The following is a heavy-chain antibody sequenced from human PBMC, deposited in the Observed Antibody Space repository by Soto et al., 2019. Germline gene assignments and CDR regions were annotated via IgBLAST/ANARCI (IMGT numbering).Heavy chain of an antibody. CDR3: ARTLAAPFDF. J-gene: IGHJ4*02. CDR1: GFPFSDYY. D-gene: IGHD6-6*01. Sequence: GGSLRLSCAASGFPFSDYYMSWIRQAPGKGLEWVSHITNSGSTKYYADSVKGRFTISRDNAKNSLFLQMNSLRAEDTAVYYCARTLAAPFDFWGQGTPVTVSS. V-gene: IGHV3-11*01. CDR2: ITNSGSTK.